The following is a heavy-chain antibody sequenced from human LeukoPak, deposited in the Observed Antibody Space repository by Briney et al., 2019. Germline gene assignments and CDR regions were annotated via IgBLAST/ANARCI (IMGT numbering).Heavy chain of an antibody. J-gene: IGHJ4*02. Sequence: SETLSLTCTVSGGSVSSGSYYWCWIRQPPGKGLEWIGYIYYSGSTNYNPSLKSRVTISVDTSKNQFSLKLSSVTAADTAVYYCAREVGIAARPFDYWGQGTLVTVSS. CDR3: AREVGIAARPFDY. CDR2: IYYSGST. D-gene: IGHD6-6*01. V-gene: IGHV4-61*01. CDR1: GGSVSSGSYY.